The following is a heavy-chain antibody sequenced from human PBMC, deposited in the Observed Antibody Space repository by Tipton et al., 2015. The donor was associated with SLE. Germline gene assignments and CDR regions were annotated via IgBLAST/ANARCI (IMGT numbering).Heavy chain of an antibody. V-gene: IGHV4-59*11. Sequence: TLSLTCNVSGGSISNQYWTWIRQPPGRGLGWIGYIYINGNTNYNPSLKSRVTMSVDMSKNQVSLKLSSVTAADTAVYYCARDPDLQLCSGTTCPDAFDIWGPGTMVTVSS. CDR2: IYINGNT. J-gene: IGHJ3*02. CDR1: GGSISNQY. D-gene: IGHD2-2*01. CDR3: ARDPDLQLCSGTTCPDAFDI.